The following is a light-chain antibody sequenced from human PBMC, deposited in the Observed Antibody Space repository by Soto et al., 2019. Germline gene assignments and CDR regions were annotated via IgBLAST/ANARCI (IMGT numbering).Light chain of an antibody. V-gene: IGLV1-44*01. J-gene: IGLJ2*01. CDR3: ATWDDSLNGPV. CDR2: NNN. CDR1: SSNIGSNI. Sequence: QSVLTQPPSASGTPGQRVTISCSGSSSNIGSNIVNWYQQLPGTAPRLLIYNNNQRPSGVPDRFSDSKSGTSASLAISGLQSEDEADYYCATWDDSLNGPVFGGGTKLTVL.